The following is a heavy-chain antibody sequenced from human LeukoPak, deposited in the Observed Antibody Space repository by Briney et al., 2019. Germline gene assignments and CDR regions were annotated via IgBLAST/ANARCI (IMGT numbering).Heavy chain of an antibody. CDR1: GGSFSGYY. Sequence: SETLSLTCAVYGGSFSGYYWSWIRQPPGKGLEWIGEINHRGSTNYNPSLKSRVTISVDTSKNQFSLKLSSVTAADTAVYYCARGGAAAGTRGYMDVWGKGTTVTVSS. CDR2: INHRGST. D-gene: IGHD6-13*01. J-gene: IGHJ6*03. V-gene: IGHV4-34*01. CDR3: ARGGAAAGTRGYMDV.